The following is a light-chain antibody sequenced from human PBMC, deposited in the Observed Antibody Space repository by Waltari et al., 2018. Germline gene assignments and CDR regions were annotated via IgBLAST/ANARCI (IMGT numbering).Light chain of an antibody. CDR3: ASWDESHYV. CDR1: PPNPGRNY. J-gene: IGLJ1*01. Sequence: QSVLTQPPSASATPGPRVTISSSGTPPNPGRNYPTWYPHPPGTAPKLLIYRNHERPSRVPDRFSASKYGTSASLVISELRSEDEGIYYCASWDESHYVFGPGTTVTVL. CDR2: RNH. V-gene: IGLV1-47*01.